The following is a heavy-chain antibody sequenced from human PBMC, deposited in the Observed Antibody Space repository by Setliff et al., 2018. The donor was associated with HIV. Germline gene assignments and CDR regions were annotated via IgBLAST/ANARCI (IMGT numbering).Heavy chain of an antibody. V-gene: IGHV7-4-1*02. CDR2: INTNTGYP. Sequence: GASVKVSCKASGYNFTNYGINWVRQDPGQGLEWMGWINTNTGYPTYAQAFRWRFVFSLDTSVSTAYLEISSLEAEDTAVYFCARVRTSYNFWVGDVFDPWGQGTMVTVSS. CDR3: ARVRTSYNFWVGDVFDP. CDR1: GYNFTNYG. J-gene: IGHJ3*01. D-gene: IGHD1-1*01.